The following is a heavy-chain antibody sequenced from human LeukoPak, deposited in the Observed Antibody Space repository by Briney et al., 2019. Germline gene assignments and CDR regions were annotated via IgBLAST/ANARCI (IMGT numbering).Heavy chain of an antibody. CDR1: VGTFSSYA. Sequence: GASVKVSCKASVGTFSSYAISWVRQPPGQGLEWMGRIIPILGIANYAQKFQGRVTITADKSTSTAYMELSSLRSEDTAVYYCQRTMVRGVIITGIDYWGQGTLVTVSS. D-gene: IGHD3-10*01. V-gene: IGHV1-69*04. CDR3: QRTMVRGVIITGIDY. J-gene: IGHJ4*02. CDR2: IIPILGIA.